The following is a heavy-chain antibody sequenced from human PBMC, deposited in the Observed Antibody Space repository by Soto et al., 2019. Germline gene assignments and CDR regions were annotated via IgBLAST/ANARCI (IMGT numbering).Heavy chain of an antibody. V-gene: IGHV4-31*03. J-gene: IGHJ6*02. CDR2: IYYSGST. D-gene: IGHD5-12*01. Sequence: PSETLSLTCTVSGGSISSGGYYWSWIRQHPGKGLEWIGYIYYSGSTYYNPSLKSRVTISVDTSKSQFSLKLSSVTAADTAVYYCARKGDGYVSGMDVWGQGTTVTVSS. CDR3: ARKGDGYVSGMDV. CDR1: GGSISSGGYY.